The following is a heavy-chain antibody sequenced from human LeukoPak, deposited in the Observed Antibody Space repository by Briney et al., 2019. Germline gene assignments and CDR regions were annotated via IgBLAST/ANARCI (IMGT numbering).Heavy chain of an antibody. CDR2: ISYDGSKK. D-gene: IGHD1-14*01. CDR3: ARDAPDFAGMDV. CDR1: GFTFSSYG. Sequence: GGSLRLSCAASGFTFSSYGMHWVRQAPGKGLEWVAVISYDGSKKYYADSVKGRFTISRDNSKNTLYLQMNSLRAEDTAVYYCARDAPDFAGMDVWGQGTTVTVSS. V-gene: IGHV3-30*19. J-gene: IGHJ6*02.